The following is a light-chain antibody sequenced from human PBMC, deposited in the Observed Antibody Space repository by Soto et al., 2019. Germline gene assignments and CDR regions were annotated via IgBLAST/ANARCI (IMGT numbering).Light chain of an antibody. CDR3: QQYDSYST. Sequence: DIQMTQSPSTLSASVGDRVTITCRASQNIRSWMAWYQQKPGKAPRLLIYKASSLQSGVPSRFSGSGSGTEFARTISSLQPDDSATYYCQQYDSYSTFGGGTKVDI. J-gene: IGKJ4*01. V-gene: IGKV1-5*03. CDR1: QNIRSW. CDR2: KAS.